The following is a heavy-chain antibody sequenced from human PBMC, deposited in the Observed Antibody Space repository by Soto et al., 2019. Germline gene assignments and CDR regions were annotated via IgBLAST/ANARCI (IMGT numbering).Heavy chain of an antibody. CDR1: GDSISSRNW. V-gene: IGHV4-4*02. CDR3: ASAGRGRCSGFTCDCGRYGMDV. D-gene: IGHD2-15*01. J-gene: IGHJ6*02. Sequence: QVQLQESGPGLVKPSGTLSLTCAVSGDSISSRNWWNWGRQPPGKGLGLIGQISHGGNTNYNPPHQTLVTMSLERSRNQLPLKLSSLPARQPAVDYWASAGRGRCSGFTCDCGRYGMDVWGQGTTVTVPS. CDR2: ISHGGNT.